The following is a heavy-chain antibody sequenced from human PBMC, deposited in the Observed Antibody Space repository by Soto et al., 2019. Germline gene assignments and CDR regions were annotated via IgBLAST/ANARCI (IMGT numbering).Heavy chain of an antibody. Sequence: GASVKVSCKASGYTFTGYYMHWVRQAPGQGLEWMGGIIPIFGTANYAQKFQGRVTITADESTSTAYMELSSLRSEDTAVYYCANGVAAGPYYYYGMDVWGQGTPVTVSS. CDR2: IIPIFGTA. CDR1: GYTFTGYY. CDR3: ANGVAAGPYYYYGMDV. J-gene: IGHJ6*02. V-gene: IGHV1-69*13. D-gene: IGHD6-6*01.